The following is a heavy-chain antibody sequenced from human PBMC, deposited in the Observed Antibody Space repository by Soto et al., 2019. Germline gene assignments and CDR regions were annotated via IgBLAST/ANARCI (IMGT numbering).Heavy chain of an antibody. CDR1: GDSVSSNSAA. CDR3: ARDPPDFHSAFDY. J-gene: IGHJ4*02. CDR2: TYYRSKWYN. D-gene: IGHD4-4*01. V-gene: IGHV6-1*01. Sequence: SQPLSLTFAISGDSVSSNSAAWNWIRQSPSRGLEWLGRTYYRSKWYNDYAESVKSRITINPDTSKNQFSLHLNSVTPEDTAVYYCARDPPDFHSAFDYWGQGTLVTVSS.